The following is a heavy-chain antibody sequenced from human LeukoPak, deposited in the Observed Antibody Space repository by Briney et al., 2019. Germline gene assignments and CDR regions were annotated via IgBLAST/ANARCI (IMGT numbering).Heavy chain of an antibody. Sequence: SETLSLTCSVSGVSISSFYWIWIRHPPGKGLEWIGYIYYSRSTNYNPSLKSRVNISVDTSKNQFSLKVSSVTAADTAVYYCAREGSYYDFWSGYYGSPGGMDVWGQGTTVTVSS. CDR2: IYYSRST. CDR3: AREGSYYDFWSGYYGSPGGMDV. CDR1: GVSISSFY. J-gene: IGHJ6*02. V-gene: IGHV4-59*01. D-gene: IGHD3-3*01.